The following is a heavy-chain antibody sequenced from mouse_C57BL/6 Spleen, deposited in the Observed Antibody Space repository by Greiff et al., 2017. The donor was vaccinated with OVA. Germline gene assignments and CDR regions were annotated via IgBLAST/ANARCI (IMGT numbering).Heavy chain of an antibody. D-gene: IGHD4-1*01. V-gene: IGHV1-39*01. CDR2: INPNYGTT. CDR3: ARSELLAGTYEVDY. CDR1: GYSFTDYN. J-gene: IGHJ2*01. Sequence: VQLKESGPELVKPGASVKISCKASGYSFTDYNMNWVKQSTGKSLEWIGVINPNYGTTSYNQKFKGKATLTVDQSSSTAYMQLNSLTSEDSAVYYGARSELLAGTYEVDYWGQGTTLTVSS.